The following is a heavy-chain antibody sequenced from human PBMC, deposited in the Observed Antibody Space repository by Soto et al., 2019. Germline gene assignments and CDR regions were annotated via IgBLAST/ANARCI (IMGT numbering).Heavy chain of an antibody. CDR1: GGSISSSSYY. J-gene: IGHJ6*02. CDR2: LYYSGST. V-gene: IGHV4-39*01. Sequence: SETLSLTCTVSGGSISSSSYYWGWIRQPPGKGLEWIGSLYYSGSTYYNPSLKSRVTISVDTSKNLFSLKLSSVTAADTAVYYCARHQDSSGWFSPHYGMDVWGQGTTVT. CDR3: ARHQDSSGWFSPHYGMDV. D-gene: IGHD6-19*01.